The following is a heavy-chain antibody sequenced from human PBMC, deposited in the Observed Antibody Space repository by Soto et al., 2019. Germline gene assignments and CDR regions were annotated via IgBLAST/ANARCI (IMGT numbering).Heavy chain of an antibody. Sequence: QVQLVQSGAEVKKPGASVKVSCKASGYTFTSYAMHWVRQAPGQRLEWMGWINAGNGNTKYSQKFQGRVTITRDTPASTAYMELSSWRSEATAGYYCARGQLRWFGELYTVGYWGQGTLVTVSS. CDR2: INAGNGNT. V-gene: IGHV1-3*01. J-gene: IGHJ4*02. CDR1: GYTFTSYA. D-gene: IGHD3-10*01. CDR3: ARGQLRWFGELYTVGY.